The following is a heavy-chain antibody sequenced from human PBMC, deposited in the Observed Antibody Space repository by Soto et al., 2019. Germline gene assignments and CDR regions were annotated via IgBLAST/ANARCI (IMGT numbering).Heavy chain of an antibody. D-gene: IGHD3-10*01. J-gene: IGHJ5*02. CDR1: GFSLSTSGVG. CDR2: IYWDDDT. CDR3: ANYCSGSYQGWFYP. Sequence: QITLKESGPTLVKPTQTLTLTCTFSGFSLSTSGVGVGWIRQPPGKALEWLALIYWDDDTRYSPSLKSRLTITKDTSKNPVVLTMTNMDPVDTATYYCANYCSGSYQGWFYPWGQGTLVTVSS. V-gene: IGHV2-5*02.